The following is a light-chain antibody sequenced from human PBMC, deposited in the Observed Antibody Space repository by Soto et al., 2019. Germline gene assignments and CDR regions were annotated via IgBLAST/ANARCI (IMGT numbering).Light chain of an antibody. CDR3: CSYAGGATYV. CDR2: EVS. CDR1: ISDVGTYNL. J-gene: IGLJ1*01. Sequence: QSALTQPASVSGSPGQSITISCTGTISDVGTYNLVSWFQQHPGKAPKLMIFEVSERPSGVSNRFSGSKSGNAASLTISGLLAEDEADYYCCSYAGGATYVFGTGTKVTVL. V-gene: IGLV2-23*02.